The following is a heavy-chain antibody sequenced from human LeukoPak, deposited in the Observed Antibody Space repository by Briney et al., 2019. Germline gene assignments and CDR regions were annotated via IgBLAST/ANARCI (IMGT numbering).Heavy chain of an antibody. CDR3: ARVVTPHDAFDI. D-gene: IGHD5-18*01. J-gene: IGHJ3*02. CDR1: GGTFSSYP. V-gene: IGHV1-69*04. CDR2: NIPIFGIA. Sequence: ASVKVSCKASGGTFSSYPISWVRPAPGKGLEWMGRNIPIFGIANYAQKFQGRVTITADKSTSTAYMELSSLRSEDTAVYYCARVVTPHDAFDIWGQGTMVTVSS.